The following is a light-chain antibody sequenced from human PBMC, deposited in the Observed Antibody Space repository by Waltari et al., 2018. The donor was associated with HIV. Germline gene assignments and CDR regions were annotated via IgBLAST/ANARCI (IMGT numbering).Light chain of an antibody. CDR3: CSYAGDSNYV. Sequence: QSALTQPASVSGSLGQSISISCSGSSSDLGLYNLVSWYQVSPGKAPKLIIHEVIKRPSGVSDRFSGSKSGKTASLTISGLQTEDEADYYCCSYAGDSNYVFGTGTKVTVL. J-gene: IGLJ1*01. CDR2: EVI. V-gene: IGLV2-23*02. CDR1: SSDLGLYNL.